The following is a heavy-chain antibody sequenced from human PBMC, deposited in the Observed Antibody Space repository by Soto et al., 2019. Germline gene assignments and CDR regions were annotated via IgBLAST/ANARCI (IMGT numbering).Heavy chain of an antibody. CDR2: INAGNGNT. CDR1: GYTFTSYS. J-gene: IGHJ6*02. Sequence: ASVKVSCKASGYTFTSYSMHWVRQAPGQRLEWMGWINAGNGNTKYSQKFQGRVTITRDTSASTAYMELSSLRSEDTAVYYCARGHCSSTSCYCYYYYGMDVWGQGTTVTVSS. CDR3: ARGHCSSTSCYCYYYYGMDV. V-gene: IGHV1-3*01. D-gene: IGHD2-2*01.